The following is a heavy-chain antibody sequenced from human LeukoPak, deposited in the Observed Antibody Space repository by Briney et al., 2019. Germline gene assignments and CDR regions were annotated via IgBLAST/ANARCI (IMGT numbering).Heavy chain of an antibody. J-gene: IGHJ4*02. D-gene: IGHD4-11*01. CDR2: IKGDGSEV. Sequence: GGSLRLSCAASGFSFSTYWMRWARQTPGKGLVWVANIKGDGSEVNYVDSVKGRFTISRDNAKNSLSLQMNSLTADDTGVYYCAREGLPYSGDHWGQGTLVTVSS. V-gene: IGHV3-7*01. CDR3: AREGLPYSGDH. CDR1: GFSFSTYW.